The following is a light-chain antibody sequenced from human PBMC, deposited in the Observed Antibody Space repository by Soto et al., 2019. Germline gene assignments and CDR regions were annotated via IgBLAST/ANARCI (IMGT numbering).Light chain of an antibody. CDR2: EVS. CDR1: SNDVGGYDY. V-gene: IGLV2-14*01. J-gene: IGLJ2*01. Sequence: QSALTQPASVSGSPGQSITISCSGTSNDVGGYDYVSWYQQHPGKAPKLVIYEVSNRPSWVSNRFSGSKSGNTASLTISGLQPEDEADYYCNSDTSSSTLVFGGGTKVTVL. CDR3: NSDTSSSTLV.